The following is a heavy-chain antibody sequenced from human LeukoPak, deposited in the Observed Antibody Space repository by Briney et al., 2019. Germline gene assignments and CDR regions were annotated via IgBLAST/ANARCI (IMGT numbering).Heavy chain of an antibody. CDR3: AHLTNYDFWCAFYTPFDS. Sequence: SGPTLVKPTQTLTLTCTFSGFSLSTTGMGMGWIRQPPGKALEWLAAIYWNDDQRYSPSLKNRLTITKDTSKNQVVLTMINMDPVDTATYYCAHLTNYDFWCAFYTPFDSWGQGTLVTVSS. CDR1: GFSLSTTGMG. J-gene: IGHJ4*02. CDR2: IYWNDDQ. D-gene: IGHD3-3*01. V-gene: IGHV2-5*01.